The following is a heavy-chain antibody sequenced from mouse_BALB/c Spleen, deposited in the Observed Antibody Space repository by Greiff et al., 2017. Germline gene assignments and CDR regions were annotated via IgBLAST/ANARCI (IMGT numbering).Heavy chain of an antibody. CDR1: GYAFTNYL. V-gene: IGHV1-54*01. J-gene: IGHJ3*01. Sequence: QVQLQQSGAELVRPGTSVKVSCKASGYAFTNYLIEWVKQRPGQGLEWIGVINPGSGGTNYNEKFKGKATLTADKSSSTAYMQLSSLTSDDSAVYCCARDYGSSWFAYGGQGTLVTVSA. CDR3: ARDYGSSWFAY. CDR2: INPGSGGT. D-gene: IGHD1-1*01.